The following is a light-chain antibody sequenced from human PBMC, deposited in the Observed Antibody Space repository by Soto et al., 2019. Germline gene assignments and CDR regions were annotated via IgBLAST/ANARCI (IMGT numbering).Light chain of an antibody. CDR1: SSNIGSNT. CDR3: AALDDSLNGWV. J-gene: IGLJ3*02. Sequence: QSVLTQPPSASGTPGQRVTISCSGSSSNIGSNTVNWYQQLPGTAPKLLIYSNNQRPSGVPDRFSGSKSGTSASLAISGLQSEHEAAYSCAALDDSLNGWVFGGGTKVTVL. V-gene: IGLV1-44*01. CDR2: SNN.